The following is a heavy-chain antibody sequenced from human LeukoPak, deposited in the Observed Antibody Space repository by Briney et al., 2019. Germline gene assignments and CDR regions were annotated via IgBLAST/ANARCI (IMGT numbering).Heavy chain of an antibody. CDR3: ARVFHDSSGYYPYYFDY. Sequence: ASVKVSCKASGGTFSRYGISWVRQAPGQGLEWMGGIIPLFGTANYAQKFQGRVTITADESTSTAYMELSSLRSDDTAVYYCARVFHDSSGYYPYYFDYWGQGTLVPVSS. D-gene: IGHD3-22*01. V-gene: IGHV1-69*13. CDR1: GGTFSRYG. J-gene: IGHJ4*02. CDR2: IIPLFGTA.